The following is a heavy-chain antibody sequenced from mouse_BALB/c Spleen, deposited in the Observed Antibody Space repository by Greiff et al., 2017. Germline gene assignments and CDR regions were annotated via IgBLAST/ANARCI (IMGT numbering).Heavy chain of an antibody. V-gene: IGHV2-9*02. CDR2: IWAGGST. Sequence: VMLVESGPGLVAPSQSLSITCTVSGFSLTSYGVHWVRQPPGKGLEWLGVIWAGGSTNYNSALMSRLSISKDNSKSQVFLKMNSLQTDDTAMYYCARPRTGTEGAWFAYWGQGTLVTVSA. CDR1: GFSLTSYG. J-gene: IGHJ3*01. CDR3: ARPRTGTEGAWFAY. D-gene: IGHD4-1*01.